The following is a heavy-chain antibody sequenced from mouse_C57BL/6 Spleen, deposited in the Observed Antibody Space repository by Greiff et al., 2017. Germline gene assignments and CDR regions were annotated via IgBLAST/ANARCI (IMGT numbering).Heavy chain of an antibody. Sequence: VQLQQSGPELVKPGASVKISCKASGYSFTGYYMHWVKQSSEKSLEWIGEINPSTGGTSYNQKFKGKATLTVDKSSSTAYMQLKSLTSEDSAVYYCARFYYGSSYYFDYWGQGTTLTVSS. V-gene: IGHV1-43*01. CDR2: INPSTGGT. J-gene: IGHJ2*01. CDR3: ARFYYGSSYYFDY. CDR1: GYSFTGYY. D-gene: IGHD1-1*01.